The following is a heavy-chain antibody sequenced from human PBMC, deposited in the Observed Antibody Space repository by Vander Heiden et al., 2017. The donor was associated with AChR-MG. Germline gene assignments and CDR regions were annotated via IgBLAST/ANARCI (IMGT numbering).Heavy chain of an antibody. CDR3: ARVHTGYYDFWSGRGYNWFDP. V-gene: IGHV1-2*02. J-gene: IGHJ5*02. CDR1: GYTFTGYY. CDR2: INPNSGGT. Sequence: QVQLVQSGAEVKKPGASVKVSCKASGYTFTGYYMHWVRQAPGQGLEWMGWINPNSGGTNYAQKFQGRVTMTRDTSISTAYMELSRLRSDDTAVYYCARVHTGYYDFWSGRGYNWFDPWGQGTLVTVSS. D-gene: IGHD3-3*01.